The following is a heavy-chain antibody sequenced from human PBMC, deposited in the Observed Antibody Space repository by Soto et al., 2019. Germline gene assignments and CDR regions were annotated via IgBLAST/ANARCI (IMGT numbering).Heavy chain of an antibody. J-gene: IGHJ4*02. Sequence: SETLSLTCAVSGGSISSSNWWSWVRQPPGKGLEWIGEIYHSGSTNYNPSLKSRVTISVDKSKNQFSLKLSSVTAADTAVYYCAQTYSSSSYGDYFDYWGQGTLVTVSS. CDR1: GGSISSSNW. D-gene: IGHD6-6*01. V-gene: IGHV4-4*02. CDR3: AQTYSSSSYGDYFDY. CDR2: IYHSGST.